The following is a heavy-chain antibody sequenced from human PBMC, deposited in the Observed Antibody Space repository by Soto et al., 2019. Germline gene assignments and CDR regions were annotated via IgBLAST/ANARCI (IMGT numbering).Heavy chain of an antibody. D-gene: IGHD2-15*01. CDR2: TYYRSKWYN. Sequence: SQTLSLTCAISGDSVSSNSAAWNWIRQSPSRGLEWLGRTYYRSKWYNDYAVSVKSRISVNPDTSKNQFSLQLNSVTPEDTAVYYCARGYLPWDYHSYGMDVWGQGTTVTVSS. CDR1: GDSVSSNSAA. CDR3: ARGYLPWDYHSYGMDV. J-gene: IGHJ6*02. V-gene: IGHV6-1*01.